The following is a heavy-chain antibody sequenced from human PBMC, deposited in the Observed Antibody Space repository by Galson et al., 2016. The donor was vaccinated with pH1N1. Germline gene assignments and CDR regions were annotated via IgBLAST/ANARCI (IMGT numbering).Heavy chain of an antibody. CDR1: GYTLSQIS. J-gene: IGHJ4*02. CDR2: FDPQDGET. CDR3: VRHSGYVLTGHMDS. V-gene: IGHV1-24*01. Sequence: SVKVSCKVSGYTLSQISIHWVRQAPGKGLEWMGGFDPQDGETIYAQKFQGRVSMTEDTATDTAYMELSSLRSEDTAVYYCVRHSGYVLTGHMDSWGQGTPVTVSS. D-gene: IGHD3-9*01.